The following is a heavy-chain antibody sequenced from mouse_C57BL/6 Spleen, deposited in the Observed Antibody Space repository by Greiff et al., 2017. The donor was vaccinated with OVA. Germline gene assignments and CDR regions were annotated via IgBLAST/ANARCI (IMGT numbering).Heavy chain of an antibody. V-gene: IGHV1-15*01. CDR3: TTGVPY. CDR1: GYTFTDYE. J-gene: IGHJ2*01. D-gene: IGHD6-1*01. CDR2: IDPETGGT. Sequence: VQLQQSGAELVRPGASVTLSCKASGYTFTDYEMHWVKQTPVHGLEWIGAIDPETGGTAYNQKFKGKAILTADKSSSTAYMELRSLTAEDSAVYYCTTGVPYWGQGTTLTVAS.